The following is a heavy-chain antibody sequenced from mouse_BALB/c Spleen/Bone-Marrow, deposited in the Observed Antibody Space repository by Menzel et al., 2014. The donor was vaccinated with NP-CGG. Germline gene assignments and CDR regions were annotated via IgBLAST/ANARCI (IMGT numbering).Heavy chain of an antibody. CDR2: IYPGDGDT. CDR3: AKRRTLITSVVEYFDV. CDR1: GYVFSSSW. D-gene: IGHD1-1*02. J-gene: IGHJ1*01. Sequence: VQLQQSGPELVKPGASVKISCRASGYVFSSSWMNWVKQRPGQGLEWIGRIYPGDGDTNYNGKFKGKATLTADKSSSTAYMQISSLTSVDSAVYFCAKRRTLITSVVEYFDVWGAGTTVTVSS. V-gene: IGHV1-82*01.